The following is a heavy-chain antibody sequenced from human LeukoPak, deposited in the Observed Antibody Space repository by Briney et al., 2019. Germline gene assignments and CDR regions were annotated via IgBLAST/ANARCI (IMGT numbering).Heavy chain of an antibody. J-gene: IGHJ3*02. CDR2: INSRSSTI. CDR1: GFIVSGDF. D-gene: IGHD1-26*01. Sequence: GGSLRLSCAASGFIVSGDFMSWVRQAPGKGLEWVSYINSRSSTICYADSVRGRFTISRDNAKNSLYLQMNSLKAEDTAIYYCAREVGTPQAFDIWGQGTMVTVSS. V-gene: IGHV3-48*01. CDR3: AREVGTPQAFDI.